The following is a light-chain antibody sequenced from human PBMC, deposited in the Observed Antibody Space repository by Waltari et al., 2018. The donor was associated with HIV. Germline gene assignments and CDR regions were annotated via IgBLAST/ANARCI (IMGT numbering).Light chain of an antibody. Sequence: QSALTQPASVSGSPGQSITISCTGTSSDVGGYNYVSWYQQHPGKAPQLLIYEVSNRPAGVSNRFSGSKSGNTASLTISGLQAEDEAGYYCSSYTSSSTYVFGTETTVTVL. J-gene: IGLJ1*01. CDR1: SSDVGGYNY. CDR3: SSYTSSSTYV. CDR2: EVS. V-gene: IGLV2-14*01.